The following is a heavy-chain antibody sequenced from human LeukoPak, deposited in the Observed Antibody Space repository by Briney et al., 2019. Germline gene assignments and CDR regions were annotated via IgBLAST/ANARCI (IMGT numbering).Heavy chain of an antibody. CDR3: ARKSYYGSGSYYAPSEGINWFDP. V-gene: IGHV3-20*04. Sequence: GGSLRLSCAASGFTFDDYGMSWVRQAPGKGLEWVSGINWNGGSTGYADSVKGRFTISRDNAKNSLYLQMNSQRAEDTALYYCARKSYYGSGSYYAPSEGINWFDPWGQGTLVTVSS. CDR1: GFTFDDYG. J-gene: IGHJ5*02. CDR2: INWNGGST. D-gene: IGHD3-10*01.